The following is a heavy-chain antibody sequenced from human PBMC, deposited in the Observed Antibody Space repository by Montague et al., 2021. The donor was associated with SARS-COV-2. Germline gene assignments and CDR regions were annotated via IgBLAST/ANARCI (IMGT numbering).Heavy chain of an antibody. D-gene: IGHD3-9*01. CDR1: GGSISSYY. CDR3: ARTYYDILTGYYNRGVFDI. Sequence: SETLSLTCTVSGGSISSYYWSWIRQPPGKGLERIGYIYYSGSTNYNPSLKSRVTISVDTSKNQFSLKLSSVTAADTAVYYCARTYYDILTGYYNRGVFDIWGQGTMVTVSS. CDR2: IYYSGST. V-gene: IGHV4-59*08. J-gene: IGHJ3*02.